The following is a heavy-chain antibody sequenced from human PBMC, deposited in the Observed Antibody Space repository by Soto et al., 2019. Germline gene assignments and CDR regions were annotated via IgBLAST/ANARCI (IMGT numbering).Heavy chain of an antibody. CDR2: IYWDDDK. CDR1: GFSLSTSGVG. CDR3: AHIPEYQHHYYGMDV. J-gene: IGHJ6*02. V-gene: IGHV2-5*02. Sequence: QITLKESGPTLVKPTQTLTLTCTFSGFSLSTSGVGVGWIRQPPGKALEWLALIYWDDDKRYSPSLKSRLTITKDTSKNQVVLTMTNMDPVDTATYYCAHIPEYQHHYYGMDVWGQGTTVTVSS. D-gene: IGHD2-2*01.